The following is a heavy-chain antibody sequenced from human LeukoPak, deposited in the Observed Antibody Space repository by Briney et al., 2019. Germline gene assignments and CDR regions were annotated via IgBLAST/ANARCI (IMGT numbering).Heavy chain of an antibody. V-gene: IGHV1-46*01. J-gene: IGHJ4*02. CDR2: IIPSDGST. Sequence: AASVKVSCKASGYSFTRYFIHWVRQAPGQGLEWMGIIIPSDGSTSYAQKFQGRVTMTRDTSTTTVYMELSSLRSEDTAVYYCAREHDFWSGQISDYWGQGTLVTVSS. CDR1: GYSFTRYF. D-gene: IGHD3-3*01. CDR3: AREHDFWSGQISDY.